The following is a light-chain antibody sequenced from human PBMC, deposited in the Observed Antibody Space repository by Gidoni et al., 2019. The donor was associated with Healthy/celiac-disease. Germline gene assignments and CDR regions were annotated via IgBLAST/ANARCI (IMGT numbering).Light chain of an antibody. CDR1: QSLLHRNGYNY. V-gene: IGKV2-28*01. CDR2: LGS. J-gene: IGKJ1*01. CDR3: MQALQTPRT. Sequence: DIVMTQSPLSLPVTPGEPASISCRSSQSLLHRNGYNYWDWYLQKPGQSPQLLIYLGSNRASGVPDRFSGSGSGTDCTLKISRGEAEDVGVYYCMQALQTPRTFGQGTKVEIK.